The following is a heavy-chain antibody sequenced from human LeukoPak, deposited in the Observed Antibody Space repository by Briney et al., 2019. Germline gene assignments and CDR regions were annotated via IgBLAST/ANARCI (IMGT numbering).Heavy chain of an antibody. CDR2: IYYSGST. CDR1: GGSISSYY. CDR3: AGVLPPGPYSYGYMDV. D-gene: IGHD5-18*01. V-gene: IGHV4-59*01. Sequence: AETLSPTCTVSGGSISSYYWSWIRQPPGKGLEWIGYIYYSGSTNYNPSLKSRVTISVDTSKNQFSLKLSSVTAADTAVYYCAGVLPPGPYSYGYMDVWGKGTTLTVSS. J-gene: IGHJ6*03.